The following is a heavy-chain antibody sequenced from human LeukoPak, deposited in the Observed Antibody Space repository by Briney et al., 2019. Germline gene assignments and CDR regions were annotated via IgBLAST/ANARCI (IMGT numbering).Heavy chain of an antibody. CDR2: MNPDSGNT. Sequence: ASVKVSCKASGYTFTSYDINWVRQATGQGPAWMGWMNPDSGNTGYAQKFQGRVTLTRDTSISTAYMELSSLRSDDTAVYYCARVGQMFSGSYFDWGQGTLVTVSS. J-gene: IGHJ4*02. D-gene: IGHD1-26*01. CDR3: ARVGQMFSGSYFD. CDR1: GYTFTSYD. V-gene: IGHV1-8*01.